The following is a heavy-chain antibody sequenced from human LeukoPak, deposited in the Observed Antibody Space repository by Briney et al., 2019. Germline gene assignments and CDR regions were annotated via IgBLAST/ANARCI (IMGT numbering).Heavy chain of an antibody. J-gene: IGHJ3*02. CDR3: AKATVTTWYDAFDI. CDR1: GFTFSNYA. CDR2: ISGSGGST. Sequence: VGSLRLSCAASGFTFSNYAMNWVRQAPGKGLEWVSAISGSGGSTSYADSVKGRFTISRDNSKNTLYLQMNSLRAEDTAVYYCAKATVTTWYDAFDIWGQGTMVTVSS. V-gene: IGHV3-23*01. D-gene: IGHD4-17*01.